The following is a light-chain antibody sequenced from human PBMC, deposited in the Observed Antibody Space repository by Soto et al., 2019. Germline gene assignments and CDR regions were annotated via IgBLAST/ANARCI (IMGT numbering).Light chain of an antibody. CDR1: QSVSSSY. J-gene: IGKJ1*01. CDR2: GAS. Sequence: EIVLTQSPGTLSLSPGERATLSCRASQSVSSSYLAWYQQKPGQAPRLLIYGASGRATGIPDRFSGSGSGTDFALTISRLEPEDFVVYYCQHFGSSPLTFGQGTKVEI. CDR3: QHFGSSPLT. V-gene: IGKV3-20*01.